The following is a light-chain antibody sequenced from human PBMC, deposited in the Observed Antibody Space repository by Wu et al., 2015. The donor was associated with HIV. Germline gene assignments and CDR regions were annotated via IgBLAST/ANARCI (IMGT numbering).Light chain of an antibody. CDR2: HAS. J-gene: IGKJ5*01. V-gene: IGKV1-5*03. CDR1: QSITFR. Sequence: DIQMTQSPSTLSASVGDRVTISCRASQSITFRLAWYQQKPGKAPKPLIYHASSLESGVPSRFSGSGSGTEFTLTISSLQPDDFATYYCQQYINYPITFGQGTQLEIK. CDR3: QQYINYPIT.